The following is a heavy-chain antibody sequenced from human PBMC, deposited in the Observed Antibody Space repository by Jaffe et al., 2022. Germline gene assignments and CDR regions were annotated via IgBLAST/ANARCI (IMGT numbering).Heavy chain of an antibody. J-gene: IGHJ3*02. Sequence: QVQLVQSGAEVKKPGSSVKVSCKASGGTFSSYAISWVRQAPGQGLEWMGGIIPIFGTANYAQKFQGRVTITTDESTSTAYMELSSLRSEDTAVYYCARDPYFDYYYDSSGSQAAYDAFDIWGQGTMVTVSS. CDR2: IIPIFGTA. V-gene: IGHV1-69*05. CDR3: ARDPYFDYYYDSSGSQAAYDAFDI. CDR1: GGTFSSYA. D-gene: IGHD3-22*01.